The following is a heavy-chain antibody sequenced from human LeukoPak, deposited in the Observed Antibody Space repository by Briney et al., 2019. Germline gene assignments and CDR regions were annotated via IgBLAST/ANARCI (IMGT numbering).Heavy chain of an antibody. CDR3: ARHGVREGNWFDP. J-gene: IGHJ5*02. V-gene: IGHV4-39*01. CDR1: GGSISSSSYY. Sequence: SETLSLTCTVSGGSISSSSYYWGWIRQPPGKGLEWIGSIYYSGSTYYNPSLKSRVTISVDTSKNQFSLKLSSVTAADTAVYYCARHGVREGNWFDPWGQGTLVTVSS. D-gene: IGHD3-3*01. CDR2: IYYSGST.